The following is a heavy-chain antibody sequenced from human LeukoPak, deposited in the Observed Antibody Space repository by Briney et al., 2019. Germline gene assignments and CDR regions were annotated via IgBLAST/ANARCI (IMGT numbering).Heavy chain of an antibody. J-gene: IGHJ4*02. CDR3: ARDAAAHGLFDY. Sequence: ASVKVSCKASGGTFSSYAISWLRQAPGQGLEWMGMINPSGGTTSYAQKFQGRVTMTRDMSTSTVYIDLISLRSEDTAVYYCARDAAAHGLFDYWGQGTLVTVSS. CDR2: INPSGGTT. CDR1: GGTFSSYA. V-gene: IGHV1-46*01. D-gene: IGHD6-13*01.